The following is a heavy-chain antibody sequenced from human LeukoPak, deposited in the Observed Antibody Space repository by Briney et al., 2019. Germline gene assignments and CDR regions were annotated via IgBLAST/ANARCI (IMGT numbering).Heavy chain of an antibody. CDR3: ARDDVLTGPHSGGGTSEEFDP. Sequence: ASVKVSCKASGYTFSAYYMHWVRQAPGQGLEWMGWINPNSGGTNYAQKFQGRVTMTRDTSINTAYMELSRLRSDDTALYYCARDDVLTGPHSGGGTSEEFDPWGQGTLVTVSS. CDR2: INPNSGGT. V-gene: IGHV1-2*02. D-gene: IGHD3-9*01. J-gene: IGHJ5*02. CDR1: GYTFSAYY.